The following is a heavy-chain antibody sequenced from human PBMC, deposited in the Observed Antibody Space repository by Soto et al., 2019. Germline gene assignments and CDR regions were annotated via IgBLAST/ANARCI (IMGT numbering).Heavy chain of an antibody. CDR3: ARLIYDSRLNYFYFDF. J-gene: IGHJ4*02. Sequence: QVHLQESGPGLVKPSGTLSLTCVVSGGSISGRNWWSWVRQAPGKGLEWIGEVFHSGDTTYTPSLRSRVTISVDKSKNQFSLKLNSVTAADTAVYYCARLIYDSRLNYFYFDFWGQGALVTVSS. D-gene: IGHD3-22*01. CDR1: GGSISGRNW. V-gene: IGHV4-4*02. CDR2: VFHSGDT.